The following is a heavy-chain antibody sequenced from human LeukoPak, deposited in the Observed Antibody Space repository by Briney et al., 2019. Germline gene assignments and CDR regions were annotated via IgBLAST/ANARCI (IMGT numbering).Heavy chain of an antibody. V-gene: IGHV4-59*08. CDR3: ARLFASTAMPKN. CDR2: IYYSGST. J-gene: IGHJ4*02. D-gene: IGHD5-18*01. Sequence: PSETLSLTCTVSGGSISGYYWSWIRQPPGKGLEWIGYIYYSGSTNYNPSLKSRVTISVDTSKNQFSLKLSSVTAADTAVYYCARLFASTAMPKNWGQGTLVTVSS. CDR1: GGSISGYY.